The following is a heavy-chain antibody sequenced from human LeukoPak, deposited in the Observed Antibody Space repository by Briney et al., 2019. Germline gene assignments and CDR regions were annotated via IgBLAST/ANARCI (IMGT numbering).Heavy chain of an antibody. Sequence: GGSLRLSCPASGFTFSDYSMSWVRQAPGKGLEWVSSISSSSDYIYYADSVKGRFTISRDNARNSLYLQMNSLRAEDTAVYYCASQDYWGQGTLVTVSS. V-gene: IGHV3-21*01. J-gene: IGHJ4*02. CDR1: GFTFSDYS. CDR3: ASQDY. CDR2: ISSSSDYI.